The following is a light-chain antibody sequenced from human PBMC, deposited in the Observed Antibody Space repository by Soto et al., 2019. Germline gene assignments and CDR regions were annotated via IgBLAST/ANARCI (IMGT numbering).Light chain of an antibody. J-gene: IGKJ5*01. CDR2: GVS. V-gene: IGKV3-15*01. CDR3: QQYNNWPPIT. Sequence: VMTQSPATLSICLGERATLSRGASQSVSSNLAWYQQKPGQAPRLLIYGVSTRATGIPARFSGSGSGTEFTLTISSLQSEDFAVYYCQQYNNWPPITFGQGARLAI. CDR1: QSVSSN.